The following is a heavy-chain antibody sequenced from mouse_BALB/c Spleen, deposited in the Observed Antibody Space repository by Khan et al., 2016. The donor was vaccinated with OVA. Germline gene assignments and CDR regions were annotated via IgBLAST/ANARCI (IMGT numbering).Heavy chain of an antibody. CDR2: INPSTDYT. J-gene: IGHJ3*01. D-gene: IGHD1-1*01. V-gene: IGHV1-7*01. CDR3: VNHGSSSAWFTY. Sequence: QVQLQQSGAELAKPGASVKMSCKASGYTFTNYWMHWVKQRPGQGLEWIGYINPSTDYTEYNQKFKDKATLTADKYSSTAYMQLTSLTSEDSALYYCVNHGSSSAWFTYWGQGTLVTVSA. CDR1: GYTFTNYW.